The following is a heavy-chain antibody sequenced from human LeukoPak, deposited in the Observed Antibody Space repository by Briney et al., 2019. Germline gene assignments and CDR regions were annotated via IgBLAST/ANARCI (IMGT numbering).Heavy chain of an antibody. CDR3: ARDSIAVAGTGGYFDY. D-gene: IGHD6-19*01. J-gene: IGHJ4*02. CDR1: GFTFSSCA. V-gene: IGHV3-30-3*01. Sequence: GGSLRLSCAASGFTFSSCAMHWVRQAPGKGLEWVAVISYDGSNKYYADSVKGRFTISRDNSKNTLYLQMNSLRAEDTAVYYCARDSIAVAGTGGYFDYWGQGTLVTVSS. CDR2: ISYDGSNK.